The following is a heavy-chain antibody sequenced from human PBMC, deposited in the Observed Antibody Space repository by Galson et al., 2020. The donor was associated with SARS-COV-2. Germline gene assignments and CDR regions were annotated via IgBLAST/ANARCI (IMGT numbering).Heavy chain of an antibody. D-gene: IGHD3-16*01. V-gene: IGHV3-23*01. CDR1: GFTYSSYA. Sequence: PGGSLRLSCAASGFTYSSYAMSWVRQAPGKGLEWVSAISGSGGSTYYADSVQGRFTISRDNAKNPLYLQMNSLRAEDTAVYYCALGGVPGVYYFDFWGQGTLVTVSS. CDR2: ISGSGGST. CDR3: ALGGVPGVYYFDF. J-gene: IGHJ4*02.